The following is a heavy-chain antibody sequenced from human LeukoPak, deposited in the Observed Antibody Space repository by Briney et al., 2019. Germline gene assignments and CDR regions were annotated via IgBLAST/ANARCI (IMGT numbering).Heavy chain of an antibody. CDR2: INSDGSST. D-gene: IGHD5-18*01. Sequence: PGGSLRLSCAASGFTFSSYWMHWVRQAPGKGLVWVSRINSDGSSTSYADSVKGRFTISRDNAKNTLYLQMNSLRAEDTAVYYCARPSELWLLFRAGSFDYWGQGTLVTVSS. V-gene: IGHV3-74*01. CDR1: GFTFSSYW. J-gene: IGHJ4*02. CDR3: ARPSELWLLFRAGSFDY.